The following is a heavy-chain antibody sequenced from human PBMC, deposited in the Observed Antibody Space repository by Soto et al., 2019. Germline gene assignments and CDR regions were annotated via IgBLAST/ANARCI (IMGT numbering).Heavy chain of an antibody. CDR2: ISYSGST. CDR1: GASVSSGNYY. Sequence: QVQLQESGPGLVKPSETLSLTCTVSGASVSSGNYYWSWIRQPPGKGLECIGYISYSGSTNYNPSLTSRVTIAIDTSNNQFSLKLSSVTAADTAVYYCARGSGSYYAYWGQGTLVTVSS. V-gene: IGHV4-61*01. D-gene: IGHD1-26*01. J-gene: IGHJ4*02. CDR3: ARGSGSYYAY.